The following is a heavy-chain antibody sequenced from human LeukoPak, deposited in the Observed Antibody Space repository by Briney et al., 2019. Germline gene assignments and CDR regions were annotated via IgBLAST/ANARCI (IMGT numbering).Heavy chain of an antibody. CDR3: ARVDGYSSGWSAYFDY. Sequence: SETLSLTCAVYGGSFSGYYWSWIRQPPGKGLEWIGYIYYSGSTNYNPSLKSRVTISVDTSKNQFSLKLSSVTAADTAVYYCARVDGYSSGWSAYFDYWGQGTLVTVSS. V-gene: IGHV4-59*01. J-gene: IGHJ4*02. D-gene: IGHD6-19*01. CDR2: IYYSGST. CDR1: GGSFSGYY.